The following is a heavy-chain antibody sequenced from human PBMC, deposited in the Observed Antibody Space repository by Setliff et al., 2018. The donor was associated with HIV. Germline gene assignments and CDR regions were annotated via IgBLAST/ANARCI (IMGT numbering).Heavy chain of an antibody. Sequence: PSETLSLTCTVSGGSISSDDYYWNWIRQPPGKGPEWIGYITYSGSAYYNPYIKSRVTISIDTSNNQICLRLSTVTAADTAMYYCVRDDYGDNGKGFDYWGPGTLVTVSS. CDR3: VRDDYGDNGKGFDY. D-gene: IGHD4-17*01. CDR2: ITYSGSA. V-gene: IGHV4-30-4*08. CDR1: GGSISSDDYY. J-gene: IGHJ4*02.